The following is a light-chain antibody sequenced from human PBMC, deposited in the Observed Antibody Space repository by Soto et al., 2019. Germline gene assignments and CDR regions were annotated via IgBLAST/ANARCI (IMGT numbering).Light chain of an antibody. V-gene: IGKV3-15*01. CDR3: RHYNNWHRK. J-gene: IGKJ1*01. Sequence: EIVMTQSPATLSVSPGERATLSCRASQSVSSNFAWYQQKPGQAPRLLIYGASTRATGIPARFSGSGSGTDFPLTISSLQSEPLAGYSCRHYNNWHRKFGQGTKV. CDR2: GAS. CDR1: QSVSSN.